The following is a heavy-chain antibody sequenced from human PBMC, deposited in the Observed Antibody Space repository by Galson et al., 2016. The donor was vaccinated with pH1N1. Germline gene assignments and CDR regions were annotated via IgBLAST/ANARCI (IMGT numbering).Heavy chain of an antibody. J-gene: IGHJ3*01. CDR1: GFTITSYA. Sequence: SLRLSCAASGFTITSYAMHWVRLAPGKGLEWVSYISDSDGSTYYADSVKGRFTISRDTSKNTLYLQMNSLRAEDTALYYCAKDPARQLWFRGAFDVWGQGTKVTISS. V-gene: IGHV3-23*01. CDR3: AKDPARQLWFRGAFDV. CDR2: ISDSDGST. D-gene: IGHD3-10*01.